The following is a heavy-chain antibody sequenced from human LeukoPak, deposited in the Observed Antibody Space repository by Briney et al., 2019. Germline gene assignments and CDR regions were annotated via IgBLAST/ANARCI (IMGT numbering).Heavy chain of an antibody. D-gene: IGHD7-27*01. CDR2: IYYSGST. V-gene: IGHV4-59*11. CDR3: ARESRDWGSFDY. J-gene: IGHJ4*02. CDR1: GVSISSHY. Sequence: SETLSLTCTVSGVSISSHYWSWLRQPPGKGLEWIGYIYYSGSTNYNPSLKSRVTISVNTSKNQFSLKLSSVTAADTAVYYCARESRDWGSFDYWGQGTLVTVSS.